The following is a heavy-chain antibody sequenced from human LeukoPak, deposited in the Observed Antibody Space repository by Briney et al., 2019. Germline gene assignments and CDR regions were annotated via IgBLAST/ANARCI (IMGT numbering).Heavy chain of an antibody. V-gene: IGHV3-30-3*01. CDR3: ARDVGNWFDP. D-gene: IGHD2-15*01. J-gene: IGHJ5*02. Sequence: PGRSLRLSCAASGFTFSSYGMHWVRQAPGKGLEWVAVISYDGSNKYYAGSVKGRFTISRDNSKNTLYLQMNSLRAEDTAVYYCARDVGNWFDPWGQGTLVTVSS. CDR2: ISYDGSNK. CDR1: GFTFSSYG.